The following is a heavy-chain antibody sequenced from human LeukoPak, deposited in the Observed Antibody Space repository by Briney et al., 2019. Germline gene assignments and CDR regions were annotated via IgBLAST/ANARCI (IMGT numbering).Heavy chain of an antibody. CDR1: VYTFTSNY. CDR2: ISPSGGST. J-gene: IGHJ4*02. D-gene: IGHD5-18*01. Sequence: ASVKVSCKAFVYTFTSNYMHWVRHAPGQGHEWMGVISPSGGSTTYAQKFQGRVTMTRDTSISTAYMELSRLTSDDTAVYYCARCVYSHGNDYWGQGTLVTVSS. CDR3: ARCVYSHGNDY. V-gene: IGHV1-2*02.